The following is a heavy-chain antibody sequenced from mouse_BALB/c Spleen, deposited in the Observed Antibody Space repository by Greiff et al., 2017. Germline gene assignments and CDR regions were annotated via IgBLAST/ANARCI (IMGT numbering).Heavy chain of an antibody. J-gene: IGHJ1*01. D-gene: IGHD2-3*01. Sequence: EVHLVESGGGLVQPGGSLRLSCATSGFTFTDYYMSWVRQPPGKALEWLGFIRNKANGYTTEYSASVKGRFTISRDNSQSILYLQMNTLRAEDSATYYCARDLYDGYYDWYFDVWGAGTTVTVSS. CDR2: IRNKANGYTT. CDR3: ARDLYDGYYDWYFDV. CDR1: GFTFTDYY. V-gene: IGHV7-3*02.